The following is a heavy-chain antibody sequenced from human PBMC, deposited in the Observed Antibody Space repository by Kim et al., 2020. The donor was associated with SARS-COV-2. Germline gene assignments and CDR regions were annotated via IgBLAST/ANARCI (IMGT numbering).Heavy chain of an antibody. CDR1: GFTFSDYY. CDR2: ISSSGSTI. D-gene: IGHD3-10*01. V-gene: IGHV3-11*01. CDR3: ARVLLWFREFDPPDY. J-gene: IGHJ4*02. Sequence: GGSLRLSCAASGFTFSDYYMSWIRQAPGKGLEWVSYISSSGSTIYYADSVKGRFTISRDNAKNSLYLQMNSLRAEDTAVYYCARVLLWFREFDPPDYWGQGTLVTVSS.